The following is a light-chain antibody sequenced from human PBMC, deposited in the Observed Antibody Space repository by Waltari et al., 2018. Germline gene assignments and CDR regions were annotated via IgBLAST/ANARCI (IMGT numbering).Light chain of an antibody. CDR3: QQYNSYSLLS. V-gene: IGKV1-5*03. CDR1: QSISKW. J-gene: IGKJ4*01. Sequence: DIQMTQSPSTLSASVGDRVIFSCRASQSISKWFAWYQQKPGKAPKLLIYKASTLESGVTSRFSGSGSGTEFTLTISSLQPEDFATYYCQQYNSYSLLSFGGGTKVEIK. CDR2: KAS.